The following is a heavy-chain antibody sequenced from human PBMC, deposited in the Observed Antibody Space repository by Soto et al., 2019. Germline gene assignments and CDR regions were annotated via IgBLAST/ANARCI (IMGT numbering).Heavy chain of an antibody. CDR2: IYYSGST. J-gene: IGHJ6*03. D-gene: IGHD3-10*01. Sequence: SETLSLTCTVSGGSISSYYWSWIRQPPGKGLEWIGYIYYSGSTNYNPSLKSRVTISVDTSKNQFSLKLSSVTAADTAVYYCARIYGSGSYIGVDYYYYYYMAVWGKGTSVTVSS. CDR3: ARIYGSGSYIGVDYYYYYYMAV. V-gene: IGHV4-59*01. CDR1: GGSISSYY.